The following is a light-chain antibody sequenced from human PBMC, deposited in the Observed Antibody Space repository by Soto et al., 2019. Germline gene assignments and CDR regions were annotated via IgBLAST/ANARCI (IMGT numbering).Light chain of an antibody. Sequence: EIVLTQSPATLSLSPGERATLSCRASQSVTNYLAWYQQNPGQAPRLLIYDASNRATGIPARFSGSGSGTDFTLTISSPEPEDFAVYYCQQRSNWPSGTFGQGTKVEIK. V-gene: IGKV3-11*01. CDR3: QQRSNWPSGT. CDR2: DAS. J-gene: IGKJ1*01. CDR1: QSVTNY.